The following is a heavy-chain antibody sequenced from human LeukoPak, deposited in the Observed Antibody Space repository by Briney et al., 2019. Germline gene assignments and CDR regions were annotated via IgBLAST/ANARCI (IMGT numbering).Heavy chain of an antibody. CDR1: GGSISSYY. V-gene: IGHV4-59*01. J-gene: IGHJ5*02. CDR3: ARGGYDFWSGSKNWFDP. Sequence: SETLSLTCTVSGGSISSYYWSWIRQPPGKGLEWIGYIYYSGSTNYNPSLKSRVTISVDTSKNQFSLKLSSVTAADTAVYYCARGGYDFWSGSKNWFDPWGQDTLVTVSS. CDR2: IYYSGST. D-gene: IGHD3-3*01.